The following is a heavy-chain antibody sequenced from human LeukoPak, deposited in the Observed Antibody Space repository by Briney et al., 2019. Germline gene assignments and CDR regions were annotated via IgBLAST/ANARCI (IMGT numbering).Heavy chain of an antibody. J-gene: IGHJ4*02. CDR2: IYHSGST. V-gene: IGHV4-38-2*02. Sequence: SETLSLTCTVSGCSISSGYYWGWIRQPPGKGLEWIGSIYHSGSTYYNPSLKSRVTISVDTSKNQFSLKLSSVTAADTAVYYCAGISKGSGTTPWGQGTLVTVSS. CDR3: AGISKGSGTTP. CDR1: GCSISSGYY. D-gene: IGHD1-1*01.